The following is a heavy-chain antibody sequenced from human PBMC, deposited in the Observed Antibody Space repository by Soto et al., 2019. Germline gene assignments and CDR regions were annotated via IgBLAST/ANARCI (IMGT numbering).Heavy chain of an antibody. V-gene: IGHV5-10-1*01. Sequence: PDQTRKSPRNGSRYSCTRFWSSWVRPMTWTGMARMGRLDPSDSYTNYSPSCQGHVTISADKSISTAYLQWSSLKASDTAMHYCARPRSNDAFDICGQVTMITAS. CDR3: ARPRSNDAFDI. CDR1: RYSCTRFW. J-gene: IGHJ3*02. CDR2: LDPSDSYT.